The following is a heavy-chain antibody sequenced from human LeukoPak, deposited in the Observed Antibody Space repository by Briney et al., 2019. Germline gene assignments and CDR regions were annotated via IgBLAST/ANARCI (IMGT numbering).Heavy chain of an antibody. CDR3: VRARVIRLAYFFDY. CDR2: IYSGGST. Sequence: GGSLRLSCAASGFTVSSNYMSWVRQAPGKGLEWVSVIYSGGSTYYADSVKGRFTISRHNSKNTLYLQMNSLRAEDTAVYYCVRARVIRLAYFFDYWGQGTVVTVS. CDR1: GFTVSSNY. V-gene: IGHV3-53*04. D-gene: IGHD2-21*01. J-gene: IGHJ4*02.